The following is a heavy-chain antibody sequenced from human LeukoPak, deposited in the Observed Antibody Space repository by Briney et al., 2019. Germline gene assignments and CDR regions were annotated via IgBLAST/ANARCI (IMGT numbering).Heavy chain of an antibody. CDR1: GYTFTGYY. V-gene: IGHV1-2*02. Sequence: ASVKVSCKASGYTFTGYYMHWVRQAPGQGLEWMGWINPNSGGTNYAQKFQGRVTMTRDTSISTAYMELSRLRSDDTAVYYCARYIRDSRFAVFGVVTAGYWGQGTLVTVSS. CDR2: INPNSGGT. J-gene: IGHJ4*02. D-gene: IGHD3-3*01. CDR3: ARYIRDSRFAVFGVVTAGY.